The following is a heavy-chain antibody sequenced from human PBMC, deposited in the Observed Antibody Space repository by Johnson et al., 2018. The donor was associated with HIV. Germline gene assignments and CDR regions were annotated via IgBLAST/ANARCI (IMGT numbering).Heavy chain of an antibody. CDR1: GFTFSNYD. CDR2: ISHDESIT. CDR3: ARDGGYSSCYGDDAFDI. V-gene: IGHV3-30*03. D-gene: IGHD6-25*01. Sequence: QVQLVESGGGVVQPGRSLRLSCAASGFTFSNYDIHWVRQAPGKGLEWVAFISHDESITHYADSVKGRFTMSSDNSKNTLYLQMKSLRPEDTSIYYCARDGGYSSCYGDDAFDIWGQGTMVTVSS. J-gene: IGHJ3*02.